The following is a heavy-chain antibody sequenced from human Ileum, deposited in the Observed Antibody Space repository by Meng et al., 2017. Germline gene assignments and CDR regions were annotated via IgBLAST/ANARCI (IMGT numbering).Heavy chain of an antibody. J-gene: IGHJ4*02. D-gene: IGHD2-2*02. CDR1: GGSISGSY. CDR3: ARGKAIPDF. CDR2: TYYSGTT. V-gene: IGHV4-59*01. Sequence: QVQLQVSGAGLVKPSETLYLTCTVSGGSISGSYWSWIRQFPGKGLEWIGYTYYSGTTNYNPSLRGRVTMSVDTSRAQFSLKLTSVTAADTAIYYCARGKAIPDFWGQGTLVTVSS.